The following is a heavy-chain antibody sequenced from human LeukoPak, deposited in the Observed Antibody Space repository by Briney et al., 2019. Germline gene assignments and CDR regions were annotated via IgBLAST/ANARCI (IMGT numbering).Heavy chain of an antibody. Sequence: PGGSLRLPCAASGFSVSNNYMNWVRQAPGKGLEWVSIIYSEGSTYYADSVKGRFTISRDNSKNTLYLQMNSLRVEDTAVYYCARQSLGGWYNFDYWGQGTLVTVSS. CDR2: IYSEGST. CDR1: GFSVSNNY. CDR3: ARQSLGGWYNFDY. J-gene: IGHJ4*02. V-gene: IGHV3-66*04. D-gene: IGHD6-19*01.